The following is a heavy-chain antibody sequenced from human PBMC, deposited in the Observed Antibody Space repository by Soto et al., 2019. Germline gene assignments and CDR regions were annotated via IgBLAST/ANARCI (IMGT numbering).Heavy chain of an antibody. CDR1: GGSFSSSNW. J-gene: IGHJ4*02. V-gene: IGHV4-4*02. D-gene: IGHD1-1*01. CDR3: ARRLEEGFDY. CDR2: IYHSGST. Sequence: SETLSLTCAVSGGSFSSSNWWSWVRQPPGKRLEWVGEIYHSGSTNYNPSLKSRVTISVDKSKNQLTRRLTSVTAADTAVYYCARRLEEGFDYWGQGTLVTVSS.